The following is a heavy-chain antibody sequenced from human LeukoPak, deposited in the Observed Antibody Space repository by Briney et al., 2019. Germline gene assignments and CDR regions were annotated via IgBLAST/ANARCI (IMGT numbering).Heavy chain of an antibody. CDR2: MYYSGST. CDR3: ARGGSGSHPLDY. CDR1: GGSMSSYY. D-gene: IGHD3-10*01. Sequence: PSETLSLTCTVSGGSMSSYYWSWIRQPPGKGLEWIGYMYYSGSTNYNPSLKSRVTISVDTSKNQFSLKLSSVTAADTAVYYCARGGSGSHPLDYWGQGTLVTVSS. V-gene: IGHV4-59*01. J-gene: IGHJ4*02.